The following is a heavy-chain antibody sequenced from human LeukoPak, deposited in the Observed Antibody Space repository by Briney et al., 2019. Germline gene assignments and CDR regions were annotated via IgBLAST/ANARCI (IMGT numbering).Heavy chain of an antibody. Sequence: SETLSLTCTVSGGSISSGSYYWGWIRQPPGKGLEWIGSIYHSGSTYYNPSLKSRVTISVDTSKNQFSLKLSSVTAADTAVYYCARGGGSGSPFDYWGQGTLVTVSS. CDR3: ARGGGSGSPFDY. V-gene: IGHV4-39*07. CDR1: GGSISSGSYY. J-gene: IGHJ4*02. CDR2: IYHSGST. D-gene: IGHD3-10*01.